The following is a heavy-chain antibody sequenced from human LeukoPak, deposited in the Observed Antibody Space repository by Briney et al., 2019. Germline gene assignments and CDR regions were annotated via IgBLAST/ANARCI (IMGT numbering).Heavy chain of an antibody. D-gene: IGHD4-23*01. Sequence: SETLSLTCAVSGASISSGGFSWSWIRQPPGKGLEWIGYIYHSGSTYYNPSLKSRVTISVDRSKNQFSLKLSSVTAADTAVYYCARNDDYGGPFDYWGQGTLVTVSS. CDR3: ARNDDYGGPFDY. CDR2: IYHSGST. CDR1: GASISSGGFS. J-gene: IGHJ4*02. V-gene: IGHV4-30-2*01.